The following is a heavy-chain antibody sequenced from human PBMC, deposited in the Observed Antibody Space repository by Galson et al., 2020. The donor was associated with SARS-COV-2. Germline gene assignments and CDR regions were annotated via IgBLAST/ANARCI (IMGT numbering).Heavy chain of an antibody. CDR1: GFTFSSYG. CDR3: AKSGFSYGFLTDGGAYFDY. Sequence: TGGSLRLSCAASGFTFSSYGMHWVRHPPDNGLESVAVISYDGSNKYYADSVKGRFPISSDNSKNTLYLQMNSLRADDTAVYYCAKSGFSYGFLTDGGAYFDYWGQGTLVTVSS. J-gene: IGHJ4*02. D-gene: IGHD5-18*01. V-gene: IGHV3-30*18. CDR2: ISYDGSNK.